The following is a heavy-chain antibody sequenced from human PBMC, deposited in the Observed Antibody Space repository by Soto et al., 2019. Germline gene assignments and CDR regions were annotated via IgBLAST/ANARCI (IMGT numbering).Heavy chain of an antibody. V-gene: IGHV1-58*01. Sequence: GASVKVSCKASGFTFTSSAVQWVRQARGQRLEWIGWIVVGSGNTNYAQKFQERVTITRDMSTSTAYMELSSLRSEDTAVYYCAAEPSLVVPLGYYGMDVWGQGTAVTVS. CDR2: IVVGSGNT. J-gene: IGHJ6*02. CDR3: AAEPSLVVPLGYYGMDV. CDR1: GFTFTSSA. D-gene: IGHD3-22*01.